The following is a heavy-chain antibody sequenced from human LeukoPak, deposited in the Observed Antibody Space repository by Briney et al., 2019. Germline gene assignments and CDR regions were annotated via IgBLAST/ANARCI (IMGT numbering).Heavy chain of an antibody. J-gene: IGHJ4*02. Sequence: SETLSLTCAVYGGSFSGYYWSWIRQPPGKGLEWIGEINHSGSTNYNPSLKSRVTISVDTSKNQISLRLSSVTAADTAVYYCARNDRRDAYSHFDYWGQGSLVTVSS. CDR1: GGSFSGYY. CDR2: INHSGST. D-gene: IGHD1-1*01. CDR3: ARNDRRDAYSHFDY. V-gene: IGHV4-34*01.